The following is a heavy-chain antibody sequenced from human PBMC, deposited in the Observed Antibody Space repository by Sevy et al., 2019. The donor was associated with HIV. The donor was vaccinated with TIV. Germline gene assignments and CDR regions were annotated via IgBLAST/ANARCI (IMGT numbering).Heavy chain of an antibody. CDR1: AGSISSYY. Sequence: SETLSLTCSVSAGSISSYYWSWIRQPPGTGLEWIGYIYYSGTTDYNPSLKSRVTISQDKSKKVFSLRLRSVTAADTAVYYCARDNAILTPRAFDIWGQRTMVTVSS. J-gene: IGHJ3*02. CDR2: IYYSGTT. V-gene: IGHV4-59*13. CDR3: ARDNAILTPRAFDI. D-gene: IGHD3-9*01.